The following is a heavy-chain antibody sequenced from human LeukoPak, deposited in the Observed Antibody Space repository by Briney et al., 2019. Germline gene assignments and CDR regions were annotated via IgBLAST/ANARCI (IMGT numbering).Heavy chain of an antibody. CDR3: AKDSSGTRFGGDSQ. J-gene: IGHJ4*02. CDR2: ISYDGSNK. CDR1: GFTFSHYG. D-gene: IGHD3-10*01. Sequence: GGSLRLSCAASGFTFSHYGLHWVRQAPGKGLEWVALISYDGSNKNYADSVRGRFTISRDNSENTLYLQMNSLRAEDTAVYYCAKDSSGTRFGGDSQWGQGTLVTVSS. V-gene: IGHV3-30*18.